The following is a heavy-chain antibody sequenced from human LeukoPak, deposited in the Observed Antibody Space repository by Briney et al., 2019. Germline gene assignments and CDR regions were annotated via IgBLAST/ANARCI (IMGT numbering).Heavy chain of an antibody. CDR3: ARRAVDPLTLAASSPVFDI. CDR1: GGSISSSSYY. CDR2: IYYSGST. J-gene: IGHJ3*02. V-gene: IGHV4-39*07. D-gene: IGHD4-23*01. Sequence: SETLSLTCTVSGGSISSSSYYWGWIRQPPGKGLEWIGSIYYSGSTYYNPSLKSRVTISVDTSKSQFSLKLSSVTAADTAVYYCARRAVDPLTLAASSPVFDIWGQGTMVTVSS.